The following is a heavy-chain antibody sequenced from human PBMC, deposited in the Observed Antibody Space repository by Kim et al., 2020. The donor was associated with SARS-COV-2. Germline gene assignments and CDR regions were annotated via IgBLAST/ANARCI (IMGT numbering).Heavy chain of an antibody. CDR3: AQDWAPEYYYDSSGYPDAXXX. J-gene: IGHJ3*01. CDR1: GFTFSSYA. CDR2: ISGSGGST. D-gene: IGHD3-22*01. Sequence: GGSLRLSCAASGFTFSSYAMSWVRQAPGKGLEWVSAISGSGGSTYYADSVKGRFTISRDNSKNTLYLQMNSLRAEDTAVYYCAQDWAPEYYYDSSGYPDAXXXWGQGTLVTVSS. V-gene: IGHV3-23*01.